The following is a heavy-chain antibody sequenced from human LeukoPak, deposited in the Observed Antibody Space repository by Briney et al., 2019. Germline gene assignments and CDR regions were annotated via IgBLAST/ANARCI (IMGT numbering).Heavy chain of an antibody. CDR2: IKQDGSEK. Sequence: PGGSLRLSCVASGFTFSSYWMSWVRQAPGKGLEWVANIKQDGSEKYYVDSVKGRFTISRDNAKNSLCLQMNSLRAEDTAVYYCARDTYGSGSYDYWGQGTLVTVSS. V-gene: IGHV3-7*01. J-gene: IGHJ4*02. CDR1: GFTFSSYW. D-gene: IGHD3-10*01. CDR3: ARDTYGSGSYDY.